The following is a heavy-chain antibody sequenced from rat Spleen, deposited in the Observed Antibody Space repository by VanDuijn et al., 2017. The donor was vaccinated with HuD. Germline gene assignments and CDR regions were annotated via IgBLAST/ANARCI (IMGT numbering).Heavy chain of an antibody. J-gene: IGHJ2*01. Sequence: EVQLVESGGGLVQPGRSLKLSCAASGFTFSDYYMAWVRQAPKKGLEWVATISTSGGSTYYRDSVKGRFTISRDNAKSTLYLQMNSLRSEDTATYYCARHGDYYSRGDYWGQGVMVTVSS. D-gene: IGHD1-2*01. CDR2: ISTSGGST. CDR3: ARHGDYYSRGDY. V-gene: IGHV5-25*01. CDR1: GFTFSDYY.